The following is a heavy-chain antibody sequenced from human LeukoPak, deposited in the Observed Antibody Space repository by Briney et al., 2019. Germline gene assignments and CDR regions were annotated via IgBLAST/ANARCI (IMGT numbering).Heavy chain of an antibody. CDR2: IYYSGST. V-gene: IGHV4-39*07. CDR1: GGSISSSSYY. J-gene: IGHJ4*02. CDR3: ARDFRARYSYARNFDY. Sequence: PSETLSLTCTVSGGSISSSSYYWGWIRQPPGKGLEWIGSIYYSGSTYYNPSLKSRVTISVDTSKNQFSLKLSSVTAADTAVYYCARDFRARYSYARNFDYWGQGTLVTVSS. D-gene: IGHD5-18*01.